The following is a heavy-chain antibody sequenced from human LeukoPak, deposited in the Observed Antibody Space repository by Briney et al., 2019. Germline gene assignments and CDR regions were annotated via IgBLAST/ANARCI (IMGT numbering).Heavy chain of an antibody. CDR1: GFTFSSYS. J-gene: IGHJ6*02. D-gene: IGHD3-10*01. CDR3: ARHMVRGSNYYYYYGMDV. V-gene: IGHV3-21*01. Sequence: PGGSLRLSCAASGFTFSSYSMNWVRQAPGKGLEWVSSISSSSSYIYYADSVKGRFTISRDNAKNSPYLQMNSLRAEDTAVYYCARHMVRGSNYYYYYGMDVWGQGTTVTVSS. CDR2: ISSSSSYI.